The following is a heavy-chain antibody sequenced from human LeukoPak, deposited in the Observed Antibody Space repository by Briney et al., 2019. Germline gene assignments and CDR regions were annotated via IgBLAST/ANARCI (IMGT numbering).Heavy chain of an antibody. J-gene: IGHJ6*03. CDR2: ISAYNGNT. V-gene: IGHV1-18*01. D-gene: IGHD5-12*01. CDR3: ARETRGYSGYDEGYYYYYYMDV. Sequence: ASVKVSCKASGYTFTSYGISWVRQAPGQGLEWMGWISAYNGNTNYAQKLQGRVTMTTDTSTSTAYVELRSLRSDDTAVYYCARETRGYSGYDEGYYYYYYMDVWGKGTTVTVSS. CDR1: GYTFTSYG.